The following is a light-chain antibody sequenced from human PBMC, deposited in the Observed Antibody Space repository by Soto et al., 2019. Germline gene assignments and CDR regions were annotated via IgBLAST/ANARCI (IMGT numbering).Light chain of an antibody. CDR1: SGSVSTSYY. CDR3: VLYMGSGVWV. Sequence: QTVVPQEPSFSVSPGRTVTLTCGLSSGSVSTSYYPSWYQQTPGQAPRTLIYSTNTRSSGVPDRFSGSILGNKAALTITGAQADDESDYCCVLYMGSGVWVFGGGIKLTVL. J-gene: IGLJ3*02. CDR2: STN. V-gene: IGLV8-61*01.